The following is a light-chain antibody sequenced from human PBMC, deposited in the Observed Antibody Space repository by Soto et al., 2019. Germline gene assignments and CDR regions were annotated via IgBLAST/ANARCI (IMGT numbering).Light chain of an antibody. CDR1: SGHSNYA. CDR2: LNSDGSH. J-gene: IGLJ2*01. Sequence: QPVLTQSPSASASLGASVKLTCTLSSGHSNYAIAWHQQQSEKGPRYLMKLNSDGSHSKGDGIPDRFSGSSSGAERYLTICGLQSEDEDDYYCQTWGSGIVVFGGGTTLTVL. CDR3: QTWGSGIVV. V-gene: IGLV4-69*01.